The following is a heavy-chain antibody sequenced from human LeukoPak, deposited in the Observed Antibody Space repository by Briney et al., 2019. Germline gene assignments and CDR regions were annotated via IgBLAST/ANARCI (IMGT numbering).Heavy chain of an antibody. D-gene: IGHD1-14*01. CDR3: ARGRRGWVYDY. CDR1: GYTFTSYD. V-gene: IGHV1-8*03. J-gene: IGHJ4*02. CDR2: MNPNSGNT. Sequence: ASVKVSCKASGYTFTSYDINWVRQATGQGLEWMGWMNPNSGNTGYAQKFQGRVTITRSTSISTAYMELSSLRSEATAVYYCARGRRGWVYDYWGQGTLVTVSS.